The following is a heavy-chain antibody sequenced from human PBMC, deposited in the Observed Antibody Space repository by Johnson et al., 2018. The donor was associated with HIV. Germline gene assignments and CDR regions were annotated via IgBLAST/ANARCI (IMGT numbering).Heavy chain of an antibody. Sequence: VQLVESGGGLVQPGGSLRLSCAASGFTFSSYWMSWVRQAPGKGLEWVANIKQDGSEKYYVDSVKGRFTISRDNAKNSLYLQMNSLRAEDTAVYYCATAPYYDFWSGPDAFEICGHGTMVTVSS. CDR3: ATAPYYDFWSGPDAFEI. D-gene: IGHD3-3*01. CDR2: IKQDGSEK. CDR1: GFTFSSYW. J-gene: IGHJ3*02. V-gene: IGHV3-7*05.